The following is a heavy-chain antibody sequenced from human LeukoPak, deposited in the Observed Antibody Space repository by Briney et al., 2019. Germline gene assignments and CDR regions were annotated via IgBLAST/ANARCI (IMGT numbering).Heavy chain of an antibody. CDR2: ISGSGGST. V-gene: IGHV3-23*01. D-gene: IGHD3-10*01. J-gene: IGHJ3*02. CDR3: AKTLPGSHDASDI. Sequence: PGGSLRLSRAASGFTFSIYAMNWVRQAPGKGPEWVSVISGSGGSTYYADSVKGRFTISRDNSKNTLYLQMDSLRAEDTAIYYCAKTLPGSHDASDIWGQGTMVTVSS. CDR1: GFTFSIYA.